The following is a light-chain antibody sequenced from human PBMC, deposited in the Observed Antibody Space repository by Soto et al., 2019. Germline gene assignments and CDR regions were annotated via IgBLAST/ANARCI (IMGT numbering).Light chain of an antibody. J-gene: IGKJ3*01. V-gene: IGKV1-39*01. Sequence: DIQMTRSPSSLSASVGDRVTITCRASQSISSYLNWYQQKPGKAPKLLIYAASSLQSGVPSRFSGSGSGTDFTLTISSLQPEDFATYYCQQSYSTPRSGFTFGPGTKVDIK. CDR1: QSISSY. CDR3: QQSYSTPRSGFT. CDR2: AAS.